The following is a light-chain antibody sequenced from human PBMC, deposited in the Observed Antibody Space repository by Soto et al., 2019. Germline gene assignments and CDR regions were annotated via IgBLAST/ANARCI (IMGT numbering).Light chain of an antibody. CDR2: DDD. CDR3: GSWDSSLNAYV. CDR1: SSSIGCNS. V-gene: IGLV1-51*01. J-gene: IGLJ1*01. Sequence: QSVLTQPPSVSAAPGQRVTISCSGSSSSIGCNSVSWYQQLPGTAPKLLIYDDDKRPSGIPDRFSGSKSGTSATLGITGFQTGDEADYYCGSWDSSLNAYVFGTGTKVTVL.